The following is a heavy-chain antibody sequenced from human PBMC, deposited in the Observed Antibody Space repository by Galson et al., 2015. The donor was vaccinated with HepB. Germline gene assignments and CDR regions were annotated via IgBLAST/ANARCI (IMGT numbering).Heavy chain of an antibody. J-gene: IGHJ4*02. CDR3: AKGGQWFGELLYVGLDY. Sequence: GMHWVRQAPGKGLEWLAVISYDGVNKYCADSVKGRFTISRDNSKNTLYLQMNSLRAEDTAVYYCAKGGQWFGELLYVGLDYWGQGTLVTVSS. CDR2: ISYDGVNK. V-gene: IGHV3-30*18. CDR1: G. D-gene: IGHD3-10*01.